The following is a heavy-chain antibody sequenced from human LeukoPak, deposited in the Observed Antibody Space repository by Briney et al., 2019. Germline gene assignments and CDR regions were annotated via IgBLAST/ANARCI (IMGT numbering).Heavy chain of an antibody. Sequence: PSETPSLTCAVYGGSFSGYYWSWIRQPPGKGLEWIGEINHSGSTNYNPSLKSRVTISVDTSKNQFSLKLSSVTAADTAVYYCARSYYYDSSGYYSPWGQGTLVTVSS. CDR3: ARSYYYDSSGYYSP. J-gene: IGHJ5*02. CDR2: INHSGST. CDR1: GGSFSGYY. D-gene: IGHD3-22*01. V-gene: IGHV4-34*01.